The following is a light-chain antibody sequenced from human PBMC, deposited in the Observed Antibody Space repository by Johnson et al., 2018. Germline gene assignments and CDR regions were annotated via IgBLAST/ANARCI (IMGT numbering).Light chain of an antibody. V-gene: IGLV1-51*02. CDR3: GTWASSLSAGNV. CDR2: ENN. Sequence: QSVLTQPPSVSAAPGQKVTISCTGSSSNIGNNYVSWYQQLPGTAPKLLIYENNKRPSGIPDRFSGSKSATSSTLGITGLQTGDEADYYCGTWASSLSAGNVFGTGTKVTVL. J-gene: IGLJ1*01. CDR1: SSNIGNNY.